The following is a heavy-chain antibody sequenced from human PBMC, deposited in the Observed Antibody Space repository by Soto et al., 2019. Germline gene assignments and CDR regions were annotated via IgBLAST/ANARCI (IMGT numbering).Heavy chain of an antibody. V-gene: IGHV3-15*01. Sequence: GGSLRLSCAASGFTFSNAWMSWVRQAPGKGLEWVGRIKSKTDGGTTDYAAPVKGRFTISRDDSKNTLYLQMNSLKTEDTAVYYCTTELLWFGELRPHTYWGQGTLVTVSS. CDR1: GFTFSNAW. CDR2: IKSKTDGGTT. J-gene: IGHJ4*02. CDR3: TTELLWFGELRPHTY. D-gene: IGHD3-10*01.